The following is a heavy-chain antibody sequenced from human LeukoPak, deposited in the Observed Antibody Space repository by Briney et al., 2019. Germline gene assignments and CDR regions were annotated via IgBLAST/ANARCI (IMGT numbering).Heavy chain of an antibody. J-gene: IGHJ3*02. D-gene: IGHD3-3*01. Sequence: PSETLSLXCAVSGYSISSGYYWGWIRQPPGKGLEWIGSIYHSGSTYYNPSLKSRVTISVDTSKNQFSLKLSSVTAADTAVYYCARSRWRITIFGVVIRDAFDIWGQGTMVTVSS. CDR3: ARSRWRITIFGVVIRDAFDI. V-gene: IGHV4-38-2*01. CDR1: GYSISSGYY. CDR2: IYHSGST.